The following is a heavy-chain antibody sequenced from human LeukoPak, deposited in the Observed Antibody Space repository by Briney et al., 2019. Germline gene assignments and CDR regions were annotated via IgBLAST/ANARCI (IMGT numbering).Heavy chain of an antibody. J-gene: IGHJ4*02. Sequence: SGPTLVNPTQALTLTCTFSGFSLSTTGVCVGWIRQPPGKALEWLALIYWDDDKRYSPSLKSRLTITKDTSKNQVVLTMTNMDPVDTATYYCAHHGSDSSGYYRPFDYWGQGTLVTVSS. CDR2: IYWDDDK. CDR3: AHHGSDSSGYYRPFDY. D-gene: IGHD3-22*01. V-gene: IGHV2-5*02. CDR1: GFSLSTTGVC.